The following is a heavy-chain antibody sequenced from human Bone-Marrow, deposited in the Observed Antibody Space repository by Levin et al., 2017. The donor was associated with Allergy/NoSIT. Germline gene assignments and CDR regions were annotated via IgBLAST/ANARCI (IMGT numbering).Heavy chain of an antibody. CDR1: GGSISTSSYY. Sequence: PGESLKISCSVSGGSISTSSYYWGWIRQPPGKGLEWIGSMYYRKNTYYNPSLKSRVTISADPSKNQVSLKLGSVTAADTGVYYCVGLYSSGWFDYWGQGTLVTVSS. V-gene: IGHV4-39*01. J-gene: IGHJ4*02. D-gene: IGHD6-19*01. CDR3: VGLYSSGWFDY. CDR2: MYYRKNT.